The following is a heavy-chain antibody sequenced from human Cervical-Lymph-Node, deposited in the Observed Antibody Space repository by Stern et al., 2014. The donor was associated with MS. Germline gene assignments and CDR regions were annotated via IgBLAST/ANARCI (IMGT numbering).Heavy chain of an antibody. CDR1: GYKFSIYW. CDR3: ARQTTAWASDV. V-gene: IGHV5-51*01. CDR2: IYPGDSET. J-gene: IGHJ4*02. D-gene: IGHD1-14*01. Sequence: MQLVQSGAELIRPGESLKISCKGSGYKFSIYWIAWVRQMPGKGLEWMGIIYPGDSETRYSTSFQVQVTMSADKSTSTAYLQWSSLNASDTAMYFCARQTTAWASDVWGQGTLVTVSS.